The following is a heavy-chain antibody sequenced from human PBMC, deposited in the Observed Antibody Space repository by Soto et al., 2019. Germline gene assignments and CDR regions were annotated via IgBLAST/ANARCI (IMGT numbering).Heavy chain of an antibody. Sequence: GASVKVSCKASGYTFTSYAMHWVRQAPGQRLEWMGWINAGNGNTKYSQKFQGRVTITRDTSASTAHMELSSLRSEDTAVYYCASPSDPMSPAAIFYMDVWGKGTTVTVSS. CDR1: GYTFTSYA. J-gene: IGHJ6*03. CDR3: ASPSDPMSPAAIFYMDV. V-gene: IGHV1-3*01. D-gene: IGHD2-2*01. CDR2: INAGNGNT.